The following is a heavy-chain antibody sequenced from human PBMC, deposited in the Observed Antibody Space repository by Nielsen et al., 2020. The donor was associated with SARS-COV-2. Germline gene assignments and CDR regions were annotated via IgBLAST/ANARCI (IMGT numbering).Heavy chain of an antibody. CDR3: ARVSSLYSNYGYYYYGMDV. CDR1: GYTFTGYY. V-gene: IGHV1-2*02. CDR2: INPNSGGT. Sequence: ASVKVSCKASGYTFTGYYMHWVRQAPGQGLEWMGWINPNSGGTNYAQKFQGRVTMTRDTSISTAYMELSSLRSEDTAVYYCARVSSLYSNYGYYYYGMDVWGQGTTVTVSS. J-gene: IGHJ6*02. D-gene: IGHD4-11*01.